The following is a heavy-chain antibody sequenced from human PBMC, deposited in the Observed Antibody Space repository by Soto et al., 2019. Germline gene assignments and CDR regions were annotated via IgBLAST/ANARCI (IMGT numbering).Heavy chain of an antibody. D-gene: IGHD3-9*01. CDR1: GYTFTSYG. J-gene: IGHJ6*02. CDR2: ISAYNGNT. CDR3: ATDGYDILTSYYYYGMDV. Sequence: ASVKVSCKASGYTFTSYGISWVRQAPGQGLEWMGWISAYNGNTNYAQKLQGRVTMTTDTSTSTAYMELRSLRSDDTAVYYCATDGYDILTSYYYYGMDVWGQGTTVTVSS. V-gene: IGHV1-18*01.